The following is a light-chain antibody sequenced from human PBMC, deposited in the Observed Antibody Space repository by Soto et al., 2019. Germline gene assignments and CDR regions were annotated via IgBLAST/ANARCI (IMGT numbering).Light chain of an antibody. CDR2: GAS. Sequence: EIVLTHSPCTLSLSPVGRATLSCSAIHIVIRIYLAWYQQKPGQAPRLLIYGASSRATGIPDRFSGSGSGTDFTLTISKLEPEDFAVYYCQQYDNSPLFGPGTKVDIK. CDR1: HIVIRIY. J-gene: IGKJ3*01. V-gene: IGKV3-20*01. CDR3: QQYDNSPL.